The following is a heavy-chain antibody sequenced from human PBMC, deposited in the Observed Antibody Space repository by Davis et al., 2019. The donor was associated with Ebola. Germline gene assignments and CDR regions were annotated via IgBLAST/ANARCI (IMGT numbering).Heavy chain of an antibody. Sequence: GESLKISCAASGFTFSSYAMSWVRQAPGKGLEWVSSIGGGGGSIYYADSVKGRFTISRDNSKNTLYLQMNSLRAEDTAVYYCARTTNMDVWGKGTTVTVSS. J-gene: IGHJ6*04. CDR2: IGGGGGSI. CDR3: ARTTNMDV. D-gene: IGHD1-1*01. V-gene: IGHV3-23*01. CDR1: GFTFSSYA.